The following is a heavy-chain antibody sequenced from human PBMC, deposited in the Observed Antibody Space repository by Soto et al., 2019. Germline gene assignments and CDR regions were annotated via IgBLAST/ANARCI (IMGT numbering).Heavy chain of an antibody. Sequence: PSETLSLTCTVSGGSISGYSWTWIRQPPGKGLELIGYVYYSGSTSYNPSLKSRVTMSVDTSKNQFSLKLSSVTAADTAVYYCARAQYSSGWKVDHWGQGTLVTVSS. CDR3: ARAQYSSGWKVDH. V-gene: IGHV4-59*01. CDR1: GGSISGYS. J-gene: IGHJ4*02. CDR2: VYYSGST. D-gene: IGHD6-25*01.